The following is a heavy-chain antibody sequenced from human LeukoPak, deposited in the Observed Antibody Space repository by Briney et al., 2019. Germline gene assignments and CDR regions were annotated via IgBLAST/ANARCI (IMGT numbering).Heavy chain of an antibody. V-gene: IGHV1-2*02. CDR3: ARDIKLGDNLLRDY. D-gene: IGHD1-14*01. J-gene: IGHJ4*02. CDR2: INPHSGGT. Sequence: ASVKVSCKASGYTFTGYFMHWVRQAPGQGLEWMGWINPHSGGTDYPQKFQDRVTMTRDTSISAAYMELSRLTSDDTAVYYCARDIKLGDNLLRDYWGQGTLVTVSS. CDR1: GYTFTGYF.